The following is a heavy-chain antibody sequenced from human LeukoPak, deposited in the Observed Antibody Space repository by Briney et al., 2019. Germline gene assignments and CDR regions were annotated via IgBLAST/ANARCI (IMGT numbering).Heavy chain of an antibody. J-gene: IGHJ4*02. V-gene: IGHV3-33*01. CDR1: GFTFKNHG. CDR3: VRDRSDSYLDF. D-gene: IGHD2-21*02. Sequence: GRPLRLSCAASGFTFKNHGMHWVRQAPGKGLEWVAVIWYDGSNKFYADSVKGRFTISRDNSKNTLYLQMNSLRVEDTAVYYCVRDRSDSYLDFWGQGALVTVPS. CDR2: IWYDGSNK.